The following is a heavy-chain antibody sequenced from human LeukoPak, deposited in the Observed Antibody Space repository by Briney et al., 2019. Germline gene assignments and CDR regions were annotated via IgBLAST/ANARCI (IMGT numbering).Heavy chain of an antibody. J-gene: IGHJ5*02. V-gene: IGHV6-1*01. CDR2: TYYKAKWYN. D-gene: IGHD1-26*01. CDR1: GDSVSSNSAA. CDR3: AQETSGSIHP. Sequence: SQTLSLTSAIPGDSVSSNSAAWNWIRQPPSRCLEWLGRTYYKAKWYNDYAVSVKSRITINPDTSKNQFSLQLNSVTPEDTAVYYCAQETSGSIHPWGQGTLVTVSS.